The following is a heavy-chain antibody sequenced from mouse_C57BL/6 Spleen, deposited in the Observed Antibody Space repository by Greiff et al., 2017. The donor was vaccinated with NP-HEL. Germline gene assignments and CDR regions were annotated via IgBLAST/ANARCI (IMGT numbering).Heavy chain of an antibody. D-gene: IGHD1-2*01. V-gene: IGHV1-80*01. CDR2: IYPGDGDT. Sequence: VQLQQSGAELVKPGASVKISCKASGYAFSSYWMNWVKQRPGKGLEWIGQIYPGDGDTNYNGKFKGKATLTADKSSSTAYMQLSGLTSEDSAVYFCARGYYGLWYFDVWGTGTTVTVSS. J-gene: IGHJ1*03. CDR3: ARGYYGLWYFDV. CDR1: GYAFSSYW.